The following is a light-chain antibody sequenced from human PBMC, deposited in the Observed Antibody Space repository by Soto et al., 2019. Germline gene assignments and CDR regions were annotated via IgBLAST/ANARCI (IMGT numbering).Light chain of an antibody. CDR3: SSNAGSNNVV. CDR2: EVN. V-gene: IGLV2-8*01. CDR1: SSDVGGYNY. J-gene: IGLJ2*01. Sequence: QSALTQPPSASGSPGQSVTISCTGTSSDVGGYNYVSWYQQHPGKAPKLMIYEVNKRPSGVPDRFSASKSGNTASLTVSGLEAEDEADYYCSSNAGSNNVVFGGGTKLTVL.